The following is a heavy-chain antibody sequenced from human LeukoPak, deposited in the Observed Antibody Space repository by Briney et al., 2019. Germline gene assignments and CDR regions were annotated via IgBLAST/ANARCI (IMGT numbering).Heavy chain of an antibody. CDR1: GFTFSSYS. D-gene: IGHD5-18*01. CDR2: ISSSSGYI. J-gene: IGHJ4*02. V-gene: IGHV3-21*01. CDR3: ARGYSYGYGGGNDFDY. Sequence: GGSLRVSCAASGFTFSSYSMNWVRQAPGEGLEWVSSISSSSGYIYYADSVKGRFTISRDNAKNSLYQQMNSLRAEDTAVYYCARGYSYGYGGGNDFDYWGQGTLVTVSS.